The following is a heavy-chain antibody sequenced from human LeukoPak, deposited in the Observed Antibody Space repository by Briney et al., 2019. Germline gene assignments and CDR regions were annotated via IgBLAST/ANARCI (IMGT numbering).Heavy chain of an antibody. V-gene: IGHV3-7*03. CDR3: ARGGGLDV. CDR2: INSDGSEG. Sequence: GGSLRLSCAVSGFTFSGYWMSWSRQAPGKGLEWVASINSDGSEGYYADVVKGRFTISRDNAKNSLYLQINSLRAEDTAVYFCARGGGLDVWGQGATVTVSS. CDR1: GFTFSGYW. D-gene: IGHD3-16*01. J-gene: IGHJ6*02.